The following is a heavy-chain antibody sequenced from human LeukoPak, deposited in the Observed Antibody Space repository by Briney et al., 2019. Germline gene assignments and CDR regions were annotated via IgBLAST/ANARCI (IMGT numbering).Heavy chain of an antibody. CDR3: ARIVGRDYYGSGSNNYFDY. CDR1: GITFSSYS. Sequence: GGSLRLSCVASGITFSSYSMNWVRQAPGKGLEWVSYISSFSGTINYADSVKGRFTISRDNAKNSLYLQMNSLRAEDTALYYCARIVGRDYYGSGSNNYFDYWGQGTLVTVSS. CDR2: ISSFSGTI. V-gene: IGHV3-48*01. J-gene: IGHJ4*02. D-gene: IGHD3-10*01.